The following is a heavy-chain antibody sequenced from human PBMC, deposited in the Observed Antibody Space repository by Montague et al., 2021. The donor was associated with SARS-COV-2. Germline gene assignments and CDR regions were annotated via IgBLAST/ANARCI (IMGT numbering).Heavy chain of an antibody. CDR2: IYYSGST. Sequence: SETLSLTCTVSGGSICRYYWNWIRQPPGKGLEWIAYIYYSGSTNYNPSLKSRVTISVDTSKNQFSLKLSSVTAADTAVYYCARSRENYNILTGYPYYFDYWGQGTLVTVSS. J-gene: IGHJ4*02. V-gene: IGHV4-59*01. CDR3: ARSRENYNILTGYPYYFDY. CDR1: GGSICRYY. D-gene: IGHD3-9*01.